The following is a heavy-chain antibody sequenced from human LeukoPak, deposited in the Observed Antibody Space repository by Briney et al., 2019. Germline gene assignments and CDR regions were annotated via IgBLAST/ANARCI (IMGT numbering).Heavy chain of an antibody. CDR2: ISRSITTI. V-gene: IGHV3-48*01. D-gene: IGHD4-17*01. CDR3: ARGRGDYRLTPHDY. J-gene: IGHJ4*02. Sequence: GGSLRLSCVASGFTFSTYGMNWVRQAPGKGLEWVSYISRSITTIYYADSVKGRFTISRDNAENSLYLQMNGLRAEDTAVYYCARGRGDYRLTPHDYWGQGTLVTVSS. CDR1: GFTFSTYG.